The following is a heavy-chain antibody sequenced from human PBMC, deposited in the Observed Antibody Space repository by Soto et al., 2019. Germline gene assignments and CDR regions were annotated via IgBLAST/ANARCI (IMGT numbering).Heavy chain of an antibody. CDR3: ARGGPYCSSTSRSFLDY. J-gene: IGHJ4*02. CDR1: GYTFTSYD. V-gene: IGHV1-8*01. D-gene: IGHD2-2*01. CDR2: MNPNSGNT. Sequence: GASVKVSCKASGYTFTSYDINWVRQATGQGLEWMGWMNPNSGNTGYAQKFQGRVTMTRNTSISTAYMELSSLRSEDTAVYYCARGGPYCSSTSRSFLDYWGQGTLVTVSS.